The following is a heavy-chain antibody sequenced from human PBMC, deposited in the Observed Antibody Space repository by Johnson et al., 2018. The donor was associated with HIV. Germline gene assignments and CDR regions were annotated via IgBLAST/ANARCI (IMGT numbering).Heavy chain of an antibody. CDR1: GFNFNGFG. J-gene: IGHJ3*02. Sequence: QVHLVESGGGVVQPGGSLRLSCAASGFNFNGFGMHWVRQAPGKGLEWVAFIRYDGSNKYYADSVKGRFTISRDNSKNTLYLQMNSLRAEDTAVYYCAKGGPVLQCVEWLPGRAFDIWGQGTMVTVSS. D-gene: IGHD3-3*01. CDR3: AKGGPVLQCVEWLPGRAFDI. CDR2: IRYDGSNK. V-gene: IGHV3-30*02.